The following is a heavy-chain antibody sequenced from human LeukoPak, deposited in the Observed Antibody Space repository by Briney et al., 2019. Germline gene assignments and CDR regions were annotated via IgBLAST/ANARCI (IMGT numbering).Heavy chain of an antibody. Sequence: GGSLRLSCAASGFTVSSDYMSWVRQAPGKGLEWVSVIYSGGSTYYADSVKGRFTISRDNSKNTLYLQMNSLRAEDTAVYYCARGSGSYDWFDPWGQGTLVTVSS. V-gene: IGHV3-66*01. CDR3: ARGSGSYDWFDP. D-gene: IGHD3-10*01. J-gene: IGHJ5*02. CDR1: GFTVSSDY. CDR2: IYSGGST.